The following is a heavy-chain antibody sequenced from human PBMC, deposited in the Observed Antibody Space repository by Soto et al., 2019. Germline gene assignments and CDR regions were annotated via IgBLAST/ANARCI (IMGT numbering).Heavy chain of an antibody. CDR2: INHSGIT. CDR1: GGSFSGYY. Sequence: ASETLSLTCAVYGGSFSGYYWSWIRQPPGKGLEWIGEINHSGITNYNPSLKSRVTISVDTSKNHFSLKLSSVTAADTAVYYCARDSITMVGGVIQFDCCGRVTLVPVCS. V-gene: IGHV4-34*01. D-gene: IGHD3-10*01. CDR3: ARDSITMVGGVIQFDC. J-gene: IGHJ4*02.